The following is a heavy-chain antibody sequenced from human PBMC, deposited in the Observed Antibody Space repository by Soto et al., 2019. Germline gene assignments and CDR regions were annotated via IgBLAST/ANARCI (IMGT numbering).Heavy chain of an antibody. CDR1: GFTFSSYE. D-gene: IGHD6-6*01. J-gene: IGHJ6*02. Sequence: PGGSLRLSCAASGFTFSSYEMNWVRQAPGKGLEWVSYISSSGSTIYYADSVKGRFTISRDNAKNSLYPQMNSLRAEDTAVYYCAGALYSSSSYYYYGMDVWGQGTTVTV. CDR2: ISSSGSTI. CDR3: AGALYSSSSYYYYGMDV. V-gene: IGHV3-48*03.